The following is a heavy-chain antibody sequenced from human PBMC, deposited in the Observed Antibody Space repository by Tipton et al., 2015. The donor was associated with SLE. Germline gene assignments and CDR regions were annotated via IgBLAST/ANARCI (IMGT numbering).Heavy chain of an antibody. J-gene: IGHJ4*02. CDR2: IYYSGST. D-gene: IGHD2-15*01. CDR1: GGSISSGSYY. Sequence: LRLSCTVSGGSISSGSYYWGWIRQPPGKGLEWIGSIYYSGSTYYNPSLKSRVTISVDTSKNQFSLKLSSVTAADTAVYYCARARGGFDYWGQGTLVTVSS. V-gene: IGHV4-39*07. CDR3: ARARGGFDY.